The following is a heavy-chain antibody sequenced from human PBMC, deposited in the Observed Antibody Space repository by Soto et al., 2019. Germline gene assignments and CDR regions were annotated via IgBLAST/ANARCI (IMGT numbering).Heavy chain of an antibody. D-gene: IGHD6-13*01. V-gene: IGHV3-48*01. CDR3: ARDPMNSSSWYAYYYYGMYV. Sequence: EVQLVESGGGLVQPGGSLRLSCAASGFTFSSYSMNWVHQAPGKGLEWVSYISSSSSTIYYADSVKGRFPMSRDNAKNSLYLQMHSLRAEHTAVYYGARDPMNSSSWYAYYYYGMYVWGQGTTVTV. J-gene: IGHJ6*02. CDR2: ISSSSSTI. CDR1: GFTFSSYS.